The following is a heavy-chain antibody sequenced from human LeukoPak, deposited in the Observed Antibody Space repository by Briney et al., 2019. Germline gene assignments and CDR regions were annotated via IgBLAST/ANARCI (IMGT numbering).Heavy chain of an antibody. J-gene: IGHJ4*02. CDR2: ISYDGSNK. CDR1: GFTFSSYG. CDR3: TSMIVVVIPPEGMDV. D-gene: IGHD3-22*01. V-gene: IGHV3-30*03. Sequence: GRSLRLSCAASGFTFSSYGMHWVRQAPGKGLEWVAVISYDGSNKYYADSVKGRFTISRDNSKNTLYLQMNSLRAEDTAVYYCTSMIVVVIPPEGMDVWGQGTLVTVSS.